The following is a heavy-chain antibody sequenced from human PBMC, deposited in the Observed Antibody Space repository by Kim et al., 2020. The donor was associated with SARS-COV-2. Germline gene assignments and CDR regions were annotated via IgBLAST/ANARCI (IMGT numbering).Heavy chain of an antibody. D-gene: IGHD3-10*01. V-gene: IGHV3-11*01. Sequence: YYTDPVQRRTNLSRDNAKNALYLQMNSLRAEDTAVYYGARVSQVTMVRGYWGQGTLVTVSS. CDR3: ARVSQVTMVRGY. J-gene: IGHJ4*02.